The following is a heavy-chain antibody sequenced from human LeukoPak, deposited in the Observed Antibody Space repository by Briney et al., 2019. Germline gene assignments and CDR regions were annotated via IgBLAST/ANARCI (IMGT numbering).Heavy chain of an antibody. CDR2: IIPIFGSA. CDR1: GGTFSSYA. J-gene: IGHJ4*02. CDR3: ARGYDSSGYLFDY. Sequence: SVKVSCKASGGTFSSYAFSWVRQAPGQGLEWMGGIIPIFGSANYAQKFQDRVTITADESTSTAYMELSSLRSEDTAVYYCARGYDSSGYLFDYWGQRTLVTVSS. D-gene: IGHD3-22*01. V-gene: IGHV1-69*13.